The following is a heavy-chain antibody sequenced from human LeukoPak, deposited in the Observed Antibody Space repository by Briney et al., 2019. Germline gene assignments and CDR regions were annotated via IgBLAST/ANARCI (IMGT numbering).Heavy chain of an antibody. CDR1: GYTFTSYY. Sequence: GGSLRLSCAASGYTFTSYYMHWVRQAPGQGLEWMGIINPSGGSTSYAQKFQGRVTMTRDTSTSTVYMELSSLRSEDTAVYYCARDGPLDAFDIWGQGTMVTVSS. CDR3: ARDGPLDAFDI. CDR2: INPSGGST. V-gene: IGHV1-46*01. J-gene: IGHJ3*02.